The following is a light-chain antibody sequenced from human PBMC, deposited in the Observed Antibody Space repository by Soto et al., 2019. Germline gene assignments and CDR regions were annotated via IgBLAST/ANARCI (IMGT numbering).Light chain of an antibody. CDR3: QQCYMGWT. CDR1: QSIGRF. Sequence: IRMTISPSTLSVSVGERDTITFRASQSIGRFLAWYQHQPGKAPKLLIYDASTLESGVPSRFSGTGSGTEFTFSITSLQPEDFGTYYCQQCYMGWTFGQGTKVDIK. J-gene: IGKJ1*01. CDR2: DAS. V-gene: IGKV1-5*01.